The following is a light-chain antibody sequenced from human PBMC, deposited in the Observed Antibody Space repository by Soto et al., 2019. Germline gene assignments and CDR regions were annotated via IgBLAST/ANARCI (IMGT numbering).Light chain of an antibody. J-gene: IGKJ1*01. CDR1: QSVSNW. CDR3: QQYNSYWT. Sequence: DIQMTQSPSTLSASVGERVTITCRASQSVSNWLAWYQQKPGKAPNLLIYKASSLESGVPSRFSGSGSGTEFTLTISSLQPDDFATYYCQQYNSYWTFGQGTKVDIK. V-gene: IGKV1-5*03. CDR2: KAS.